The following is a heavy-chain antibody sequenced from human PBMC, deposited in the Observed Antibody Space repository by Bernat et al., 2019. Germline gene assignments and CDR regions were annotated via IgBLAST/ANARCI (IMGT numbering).Heavy chain of an antibody. Sequence: EVQLVESGGGLVQPGGSLRLSCAASGFTFSSYWMSWVRQAPGKGLEGVANIKQDGSEKYYVDFVKGRFTISRDNAKNSLYLQMNSLRAEDTAVYYCARDDYGGNGDYWGQGTLVTVSS. D-gene: IGHD4-23*01. CDR3: ARDDYGGNGDY. CDR2: IKQDGSEK. J-gene: IGHJ4*02. V-gene: IGHV3-7*04. CDR1: GFTFSSYW.